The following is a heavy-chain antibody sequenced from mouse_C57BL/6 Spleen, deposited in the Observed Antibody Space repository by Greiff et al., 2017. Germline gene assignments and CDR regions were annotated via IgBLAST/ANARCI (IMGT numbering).Heavy chain of an antibody. CDR3: ARRNWDAWFAY. Sequence: VQLQQSGAELVKPGASVKMSCKASGYTFTSYWITWVKQRPGQGLEWIGDIYPGSGSTNYNEKFKSKATLTVDTSSNTAYMRLSSLTSEDSAVYYCARRNWDAWFAYWGQGTLVTVSA. D-gene: IGHD4-1*01. V-gene: IGHV1-55*01. J-gene: IGHJ3*01. CDR2: IYPGSGST. CDR1: GYTFTSYW.